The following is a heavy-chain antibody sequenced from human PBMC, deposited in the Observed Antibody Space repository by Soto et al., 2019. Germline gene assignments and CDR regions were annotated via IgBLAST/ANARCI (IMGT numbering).Heavy chain of an antibody. V-gene: IGHV1-2*04. D-gene: IGHD5-18*01. CDR3: ARGYVDTAMVTLYYYYGMDV. Sequence: SVKVSCKASGYTFTGYYMHWVRQAPVQGLEWMGWINPNSGGTNYAQKFQGWVTMTRDTSISTAYMELSRLRSDDTAVYYCARGYVDTAMVTLYYYYGMDVWGQGTTVTVSS. J-gene: IGHJ6*02. CDR2: INPNSGGT. CDR1: GYTFTGYY.